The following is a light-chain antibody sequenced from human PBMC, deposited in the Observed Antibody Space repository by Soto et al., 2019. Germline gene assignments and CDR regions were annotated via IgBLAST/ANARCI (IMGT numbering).Light chain of an antibody. CDR3: QQRSNWPPP. J-gene: IGKJ4*01. CDR1: KSVSTY. Sequence: EIVLTQSPATLTLSPGERATLSCRSSKSVSTYLAWYQQKAGQAPRLLIYDASKRAPGIPAKFSGNGSGTDFTLTISSLEPEDFAVYYGQQRSNWPPPFDGGTKVEIK. V-gene: IGKV3-11*01. CDR2: DAS.